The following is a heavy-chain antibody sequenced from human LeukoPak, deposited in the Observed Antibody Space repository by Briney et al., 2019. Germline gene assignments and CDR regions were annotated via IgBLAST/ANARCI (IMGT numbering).Heavy chain of an antibody. D-gene: IGHD3-22*01. CDR2: ISAYNGNT. Sequence: ASVKVSCKASGYTFTSYGISWVRQAPGQGLEWMGWISAYNGNTNYAQKLQGRVTMTTDTSTSTAYMELGSLRSDDTAVYYCARWYYYDSSGYVAYYYGMDVWGQGTTVTVSS. CDR1: GYTFTSYG. V-gene: IGHV1-18*01. J-gene: IGHJ6*02. CDR3: ARWYYYDSSGYVAYYYGMDV.